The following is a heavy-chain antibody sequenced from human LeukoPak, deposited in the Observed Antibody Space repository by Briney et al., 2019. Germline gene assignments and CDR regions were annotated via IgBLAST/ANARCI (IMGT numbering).Heavy chain of an antibody. D-gene: IGHD3-10*01. CDR1: EGTFISYA. CDR2: IIPIFGTA. V-gene: IGHV1-69*05. CDR3: ARSTARTMVSIYYYYMDV. J-gene: IGHJ6*03. Sequence: ASVKVSCKASEGTFISYAISWVRQAPGQGLEWMGGIIPIFGTANYAQKFQGRVTITTDESTSTAYMELSSLRSEDTAVYYCARSTARTMVSIYYYYMDVWGKGTTVTVSS.